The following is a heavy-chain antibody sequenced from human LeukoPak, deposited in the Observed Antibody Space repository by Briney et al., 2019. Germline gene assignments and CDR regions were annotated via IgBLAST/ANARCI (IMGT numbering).Heavy chain of an antibody. CDR1: GGSISSYY. CDR2: IYYSGST. CDR3: ARDFEAYSSGWRSAAFDI. V-gene: IGHV4-59*01. J-gene: IGHJ3*02. Sequence: PSETLSLTCTVSGGSISSYYWSWIRQPPGKGLEWIGYIYYSGSTNYNPSLKSRVTISVDTSKNQFSLKLSSVTAADTAVYYCARDFEAYSSGWRSAAFDIWGQGTMVTVSS. D-gene: IGHD6-19*01.